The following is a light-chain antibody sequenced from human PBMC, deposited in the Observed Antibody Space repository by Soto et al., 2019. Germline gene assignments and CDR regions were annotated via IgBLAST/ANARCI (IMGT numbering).Light chain of an antibody. Sequence: DIVMTQSPDSLAVSLGERATINCKSSQSVLYSSNNKHYLAWYQQKPGQPPKLLIYWASTRESGVPDRFSGSGSGTDFTLNISSLQAEDVAVYYCQQYYTTPFTFGPGTKVDIK. CDR2: WAS. J-gene: IGKJ3*01. CDR3: QQYYTTPFT. V-gene: IGKV4-1*01. CDR1: QSVLYSSNNKHY.